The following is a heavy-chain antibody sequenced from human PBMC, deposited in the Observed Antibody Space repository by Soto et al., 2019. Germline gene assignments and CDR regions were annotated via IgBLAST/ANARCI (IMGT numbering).Heavy chain of an antibody. CDR3: ARLGGSYRSWFDP. J-gene: IGHJ5*02. D-gene: IGHD1-26*01. CDR2: IYYSGST. CDR1: GGSISSSSYY. V-gene: IGHV4-39*01. Sequence: PSETLSLTCTVSGGSISSSSYYWGWIRQPPEKGLEWIGSIYYSGSTYYNPSLKSRVTISVDTSKNQFSLKLSSVTAADTAVYYCARLGGSYRSWFDPWGQGTLVPVSS.